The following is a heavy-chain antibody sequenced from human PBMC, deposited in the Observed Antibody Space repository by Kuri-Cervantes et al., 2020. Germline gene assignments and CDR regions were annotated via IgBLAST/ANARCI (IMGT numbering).Heavy chain of an antibody. CDR1: GFTFSSYS. CDR3: AKGSPLDY. V-gene: IGHV3-21*05. D-gene: IGHD1-14*01. Sequence: GESLKISCAASGFTFSSYSMNWVRQAPGKGLEWVSYISSSSSYIYYADSVKGRFTISRDNSKNTLYLQMNSLRAEDTAVYYCAKGSPLDYWGQGTLVTVSS. CDR2: ISSSSSYI. J-gene: IGHJ4*02.